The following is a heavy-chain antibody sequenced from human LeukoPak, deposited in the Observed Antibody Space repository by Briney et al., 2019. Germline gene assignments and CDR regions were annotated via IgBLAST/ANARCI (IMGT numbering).Heavy chain of an antibody. CDR3: ARVHYYGSGKDAFDI. CDR1: GFSFSSYA. CDR2: ISGSGGST. Sequence: GSLRLSCAASGFSFSSYAMSWVRQAPGKGLEWVSAISGSGGSTYYADSVKGRFTISRDNSKNTLHLQMNSLRAEDTAVYYCARVHYYGSGKDAFDIWGQGTMVTVSS. V-gene: IGHV3-23*01. D-gene: IGHD3-10*01. J-gene: IGHJ3*02.